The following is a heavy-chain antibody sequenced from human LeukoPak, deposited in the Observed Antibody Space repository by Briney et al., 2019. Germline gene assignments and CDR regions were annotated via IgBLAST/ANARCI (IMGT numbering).Heavy chain of an antibody. Sequence: GGSLRLSCAASGFTLSNDWMCWVRQAPGEGLEWVANINQDESKKYYADSAKGRFTISRDNAKNSLYLQMSSLTAEDTAIYYCARDHAYRADYWGQGTLVTVSS. J-gene: IGHJ4*02. V-gene: IGHV3-7*01. CDR1: GFTLSNDW. D-gene: IGHD2-2*01. CDR3: ARDHAYRADY. CDR2: INQDESKK.